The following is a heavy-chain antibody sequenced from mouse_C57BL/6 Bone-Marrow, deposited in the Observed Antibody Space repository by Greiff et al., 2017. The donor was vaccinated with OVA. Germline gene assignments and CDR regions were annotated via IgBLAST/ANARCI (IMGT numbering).Heavy chain of an antibody. J-gene: IGHJ3*01. Sequence: EVQGVESGGGLVKPGGSLKLSCAASGFTFSSYAMSWVRQTPEKRLEWVATISDGGSYTYYPDNVKGRFTISRDNAKNNLYLQMSHLKSEDTAMYYCARDLTAQATSFAYWGQGTLVTVSA. CDR2: ISDGGSYT. D-gene: IGHD3-2*02. CDR1: GFTFSSYA. CDR3: ARDLTAQATSFAY. V-gene: IGHV5-4*01.